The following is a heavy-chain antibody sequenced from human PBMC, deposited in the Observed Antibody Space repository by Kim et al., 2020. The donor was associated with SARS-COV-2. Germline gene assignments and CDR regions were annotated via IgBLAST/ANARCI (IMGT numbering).Heavy chain of an antibody. CDR3: ARLSYPAAGHRYYYYYGMDV. V-gene: IGHV5-51*01. CDR2: IYPGDSDT. Sequence: GESLKISCKGSGYSFTSYWIGWVRQMPGKGLEWMGIIYPGDSDTRYSPSFQGQVTISADKSISTAYLQWSSLKASDTAMYYCARLSYPAAGHRYYYYYGMDVWGQGTTVTVSS. CDR1: GYSFTSYW. D-gene: IGHD6-13*01. J-gene: IGHJ6*02.